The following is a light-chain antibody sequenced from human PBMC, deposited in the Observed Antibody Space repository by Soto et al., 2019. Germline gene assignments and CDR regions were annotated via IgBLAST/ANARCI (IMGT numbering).Light chain of an antibody. CDR1: QSISTL. Sequence: DIQMSQSPSTLSASVGDRVTITCRASQSISTLLAWYQQEPGKAPKLLIHKASSLQSGVPSRFSGSGSRTDFTLTINSLQPEDFATYCCQQTSAAPFTFGPGTKVDIK. V-gene: IGKV1-5*03. CDR2: KAS. J-gene: IGKJ3*01. CDR3: QQTSAAPFT.